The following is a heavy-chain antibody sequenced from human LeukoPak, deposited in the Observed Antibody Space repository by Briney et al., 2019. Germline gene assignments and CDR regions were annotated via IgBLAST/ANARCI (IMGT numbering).Heavy chain of an antibody. D-gene: IGHD4-23*01. J-gene: IGHJ2*01. CDR2: IYYSGST. V-gene: IGHV4-39*07. CDR1: GGSISSSSYY. CDR3: ARQDTGLNDYGGLPHLKTYWYFDL. Sequence: SETLSLTCTVSGGSISSSSYYWGWIRQPPGKGLEWIGSIYYSGSTYYNPSLKSRVTISVDTSKNQFSLKLSSVTAADTAVYYCARQDTGLNDYGGLPHLKTYWYFDLWGRGTLVTVSS.